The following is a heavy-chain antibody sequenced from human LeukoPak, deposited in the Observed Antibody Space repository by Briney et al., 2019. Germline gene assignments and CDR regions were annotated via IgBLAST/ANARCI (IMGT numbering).Heavy chain of an antibody. CDR3: ARDSDFWSGALDY. Sequence: GGSLRLSCAASGFSFNTYSMNWVRQAPGKGLEWIAYITGGSTTVFYADSVTGRFTISRDNAKNSLFLQMASLRVEDTAVYYCARDSDFWSGALDYWGLGILVTVSS. CDR1: GFSFNTYS. J-gene: IGHJ4*02. CDR2: ITGGSTTV. D-gene: IGHD3-3*01. V-gene: IGHV3-48*04.